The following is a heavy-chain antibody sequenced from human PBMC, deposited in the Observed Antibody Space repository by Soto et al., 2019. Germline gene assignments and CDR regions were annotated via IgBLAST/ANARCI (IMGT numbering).Heavy chain of an antibody. V-gene: IGHV3-64*01. Sequence: GGSLRLSCAASGFTFSSYAMHWVRQAPGKGLEYVSAISSNGGSTYYANSVKGRFTISRDNSKNTLYLQMGSLRAEDMAVYYCARDSSGYAFDYWGQGTLVTVSS. CDR2: ISSNGGST. CDR1: GFTFSSYA. J-gene: IGHJ4*02. D-gene: IGHD5-12*01. CDR3: ARDSSGYAFDY.